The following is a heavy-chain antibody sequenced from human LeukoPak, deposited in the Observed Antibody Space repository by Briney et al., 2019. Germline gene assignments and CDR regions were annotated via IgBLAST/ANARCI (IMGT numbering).Heavy chain of an antibody. CDR3: ARQYCSSTSCNGAFDI. Sequence: GGSLRLSCAAYGFTVSSNYMSWVRQAPGKGLEWVSIIYRGGNTYYADSVKGRFTISRDNSKNTLYFQMNSLRAEDTAVYYCARQYCSSTSCNGAFDIWGQGTMVTVSS. CDR2: IYRGGNT. D-gene: IGHD2-2*01. CDR1: GFTVSSNY. J-gene: IGHJ3*02. V-gene: IGHV3-53*01.